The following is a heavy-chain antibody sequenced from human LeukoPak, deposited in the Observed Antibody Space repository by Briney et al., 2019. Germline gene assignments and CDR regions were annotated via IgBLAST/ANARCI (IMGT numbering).Heavy chain of an antibody. CDR2: IKQDGSEK. J-gene: IGHJ4*02. CDR1: GFTFSSYW. Sequence: PGESLRLSCAASGFTFSSYWMSWVRQAPGKGLEWVANIKQDGSEKYYVDSVKGRFTISRDNAKNSLYLQMNSLRAEDTAVYYCARGGDLNFGEFHVWGQGTLVTVSS. D-gene: IGHD3-10*01. CDR3: ARGGDLNFGEFHV. V-gene: IGHV3-7*01.